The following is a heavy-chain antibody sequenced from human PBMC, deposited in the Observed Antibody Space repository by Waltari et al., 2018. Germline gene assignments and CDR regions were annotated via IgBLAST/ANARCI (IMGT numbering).Heavy chain of an antibody. CDR1: GFTVSSNY. CDR3: ARGKGGYGDYADY. D-gene: IGHD4-17*01. J-gene: IGHJ4*02. CDR2: IYSGGST. V-gene: IGHV3-66*02. Sequence: EVQLVESGGGLVQPGGSLRLSCAASGFTVSSNYMSWVRQAPGKGLGWVSVIYSGGSTYYADSVKGRFTISRDNSKNTLYLQMNRLRAEDTAVYYCARGKGGYGDYADYWGQGTLVTVSS.